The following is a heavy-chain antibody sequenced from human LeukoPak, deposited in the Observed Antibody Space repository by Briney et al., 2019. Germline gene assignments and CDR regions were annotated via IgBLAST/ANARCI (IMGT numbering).Heavy chain of an antibody. CDR1: GFTFSDYY. J-gene: IGHJ5*02. V-gene: IGHV3-11*01. CDR2: ISSSGSTI. Sequence: GGSLRLSCAASGFTFSDYYMSWIRQAPGKGLEWVSYISSSGSTIYYADSVKGRFTISRDSAKNSLYLQMNSLRAEDTAVYYCARDSSSWPPNWFDPWGQGTLVTVSS. D-gene: IGHD6-13*01. CDR3: ARDSSSWPPNWFDP.